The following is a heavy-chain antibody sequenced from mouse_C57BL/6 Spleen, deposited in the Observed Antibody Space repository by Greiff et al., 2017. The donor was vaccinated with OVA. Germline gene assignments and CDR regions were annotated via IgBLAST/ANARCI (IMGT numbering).Heavy chain of an antibody. V-gene: IGHV1-80*01. CDR3: ARGGYSNYGGFAY. CDR2: IYPGDGDT. CDR1: GYAFSSYW. J-gene: IGHJ3*01. Sequence: VQLQQSGAELVKPGASVKISCKASGYAFSSYWMNWVKQRPGKGLEWIGQIYPGDGDTNYNGKFKGKATLTADKSSSTAYMQLSSLTSEDSAVYFCARGGYSNYGGFAYWGQGTLVTVSA. D-gene: IGHD2-5*01.